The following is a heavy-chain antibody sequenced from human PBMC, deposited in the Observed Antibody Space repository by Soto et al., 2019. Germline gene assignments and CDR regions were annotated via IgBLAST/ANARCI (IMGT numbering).Heavy chain of an antibody. CDR1: GFTISSNA. D-gene: IGHD1-1*01. CDR2: ISDRGDTT. V-gene: IGHV3-23*01. CDR3: AKDKPGTTSFDY. Sequence: GGSLRLSCAASGFTISSNAMYWVRQAPGKGLEWVSGISDRGDTTHYADSVKGRFTISRDTSKNTLYLQLNTLRADDTAVYYCAKDKPGTTSFDYWGQGTLVTSPQ. J-gene: IGHJ4*02.